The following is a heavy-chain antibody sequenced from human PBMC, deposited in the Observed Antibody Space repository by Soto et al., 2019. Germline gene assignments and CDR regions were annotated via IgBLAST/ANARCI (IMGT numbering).Heavy chain of an antibody. CDR2: INHSGST. CDR1: DGSFSGYY. J-gene: IGHJ4*02. Sequence: LSLTCAVYDGSFSGYYWSWIRQPPGKGLEWIGEINHSGSTNYNPSLKSRVTISVDTSKNQFSLKLSSVTAADTAVYYCASKLRWNPFDYWGQGTLVTVSS. V-gene: IGHV4-34*01. CDR3: ASKLRWNPFDY. D-gene: IGHD4-17*01.